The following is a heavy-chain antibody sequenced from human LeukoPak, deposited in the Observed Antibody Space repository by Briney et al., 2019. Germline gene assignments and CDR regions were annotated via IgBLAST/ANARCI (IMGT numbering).Heavy chain of an antibody. CDR3: ARARKWVATILWFDP. J-gene: IGHJ5*02. CDR2: INHSGST. V-gene: IGHV4-34*01. D-gene: IGHD5-12*01. Sequence: SETLSLTCAAYGGSFSGYYWSWIRQPPGKGLEWIGEINHSGSTNYNPSLKSRVTISVDTSKNQFSLKLGSVTAADTAVYYCARARKWVATILWFDPCGQGTLVTVSS. CDR1: GGSFSGYY.